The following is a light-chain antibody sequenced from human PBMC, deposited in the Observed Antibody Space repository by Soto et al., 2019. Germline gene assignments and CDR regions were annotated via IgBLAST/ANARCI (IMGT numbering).Light chain of an antibody. CDR3: QQSYSRPRT. Sequence: AIRMTQSPSSFSASTVDRVTITCRASQGISSYLAWYQQKPGKAPNLLIYTASSLESGVPSRFSGSGSGTDFTLTIASLQPEDFATYFCQQSYSRPRTFGQGTKVDIK. J-gene: IGKJ1*01. CDR2: TAS. V-gene: IGKV1-8*01. CDR1: QGISSY.